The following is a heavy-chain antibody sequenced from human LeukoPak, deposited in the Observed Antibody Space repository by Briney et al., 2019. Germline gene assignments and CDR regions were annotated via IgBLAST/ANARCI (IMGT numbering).Heavy chain of an antibody. D-gene: IGHD2-15*01. CDR2: ISSIGSYT. J-gene: IGHJ6*02. CDR3: GRDRFCSGGSCGYYGMDV. V-gene: IGHV3-11*05. CDR1: GFSFSDYY. Sequence: GGSLRLSCAASGFSFSDYYMNWIRQAPGKGLEWVSYISSIGSYTKYADSVKGRFTISRDNAKNSLYLQMKSLRDEDTAVYYCGRDRFCSGGSCGYYGMDVWGQGTTVAVSS.